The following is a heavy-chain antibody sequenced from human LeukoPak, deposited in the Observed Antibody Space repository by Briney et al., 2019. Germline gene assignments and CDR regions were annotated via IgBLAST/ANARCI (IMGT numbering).Heavy chain of an antibody. V-gene: IGHV4-39*07. CDR2: IYYSGST. CDR3: ARVEGTTVTTGWFDP. CDR1: GGSISSSSYY. Sequence: PSETLSLTCTVSGGSISSSSYYWGWIRQPPGKGLEWIGSIYYSGSTYYNPSLKSRVTISVDTSKDQFSLKLSSVTAADTAVYYCARVEGTTVTTGWFDPWGQGPRSPSLQ. D-gene: IGHD4-17*01. J-gene: IGHJ5*02.